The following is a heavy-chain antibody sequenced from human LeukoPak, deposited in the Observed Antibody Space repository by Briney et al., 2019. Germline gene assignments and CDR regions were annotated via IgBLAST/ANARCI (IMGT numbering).Heavy chain of an antibody. Sequence: GGSLRLSCAASGFTFTSYGMHWVRQAPGKGLEWLAVIWYDGSNKNYADSVKGRFTISRDNSKNTLYLQMNSLRAEDTAVYLCARESVAAPFLDYWGQGTLVTVSS. V-gene: IGHV3-33*01. CDR1: GFTFTSYG. J-gene: IGHJ4*02. CDR2: IWYDGSNK. CDR3: ARESVAAPFLDY. D-gene: IGHD6-25*01.